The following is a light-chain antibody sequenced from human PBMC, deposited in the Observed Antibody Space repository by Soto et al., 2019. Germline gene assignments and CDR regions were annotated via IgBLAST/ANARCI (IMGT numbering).Light chain of an antibody. CDR2: GAS. CDR3: QQCGSSPWT. CDR1: QSLSSTF. J-gene: IGKJ1*01. V-gene: IGKV3-20*01. Sequence: EIVLTQSPGTLSLSPGERATLSCRASQSLSSTFLAWYQQKPGQAPRLLIYGASSRATGIPDRFSGSGSGTDFTLTISALEPEDFAVYYCQQCGSSPWTFGQGT.